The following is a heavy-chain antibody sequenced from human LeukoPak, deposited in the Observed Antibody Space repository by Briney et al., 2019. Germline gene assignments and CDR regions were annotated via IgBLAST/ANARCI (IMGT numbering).Heavy chain of an antibody. D-gene: IGHD6-13*01. CDR2: IHYSGST. J-gene: IGHJ4*02. CDR3: ASSIVATGNRPFDN. V-gene: IGHV4-59*01. Sequence: SETLSLTCTVSGGSISTYYWSWIRQPPGKGLGWIGYIHYSGSTKYNPSLKSRVTISVDTSKNQFSLKLSSVTAADTAVYYCASSIVATGNRPFDNWGQGTLVTVTS. CDR1: GGSISTYY.